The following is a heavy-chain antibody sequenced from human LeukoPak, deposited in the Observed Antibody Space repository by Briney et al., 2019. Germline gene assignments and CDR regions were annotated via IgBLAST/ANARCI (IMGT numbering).Heavy chain of an antibody. CDR1: GFTFSSYS. Sequence: GGSLRLSCAASGFTFSSYSMNWVRQAPGKGLEWVSSMGMVCGYIYYADSVKGRFTISRDNAKNSLYLQMNSLRAEDTAVYYCARDESLRYYYDSSGSTYAFDIWGPGTLVTLSS. CDR2: MGMVCGYI. V-gene: IGHV3-21*01. CDR3: ARDESLRYYYDSSGSTYAFDI. D-gene: IGHD3-22*01. J-gene: IGHJ3*02.